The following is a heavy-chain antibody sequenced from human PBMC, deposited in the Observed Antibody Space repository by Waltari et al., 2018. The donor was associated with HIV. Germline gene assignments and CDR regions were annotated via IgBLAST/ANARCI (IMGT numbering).Heavy chain of an antibody. D-gene: IGHD2-15*01. J-gene: IGHJ3*01. Sequence: QVRLVQSGTEVKNPGASVTVSCHTSGDKFAGHHTYWLRQAPGGGLEWLGWTSPSTGATDYAQKFQGWVSVTRDTSGETVYLTLNRLRSDDTAMYYCARDIKYGGHDAFDVWGQGTMVTVSS. CDR2: TSPSTGAT. CDR1: GDKFAGHH. CDR3: ARDIKYGGHDAFDV. V-gene: IGHV1-2*04.